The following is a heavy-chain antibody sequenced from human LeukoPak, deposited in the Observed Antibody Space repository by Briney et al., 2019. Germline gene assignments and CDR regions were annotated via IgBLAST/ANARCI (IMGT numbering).Heavy chain of an antibody. CDR1: GFTFSSYG. CDR2: ISGSGGST. CDR3: AKDPMHFRVWDDYDNTRLNY. Sequence: RGTLRLSCAASGFTFSSYGMSWVRQAPGKGLEWVSAISGSGGSTYYADSVKGRFTISRDNSKNTLYLQMNSLRAEDTAVYYCAKDPMHFRVWDDYDNTRLNYWGQGTLVTVSS. V-gene: IGHV3-23*01. J-gene: IGHJ4*02. D-gene: IGHD3-22*01.